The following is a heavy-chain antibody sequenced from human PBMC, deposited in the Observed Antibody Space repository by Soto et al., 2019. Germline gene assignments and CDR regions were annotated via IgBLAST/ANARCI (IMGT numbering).Heavy chain of an antibody. CDR1: GGSISSGGYF. CDR2: IYYSGRT. V-gene: IGHV4-31*03. J-gene: IGHJ4*02. D-gene: IGHD6-13*01. CDR3: ARFAKEENPKLESWYAFDF. Sequence: VQLQESGPGLVKPSQTLSLTCTVSGGSISSGGYFWSWIRQHPGKGLEWIGNIYYSGRTYYNPSPESRVDISVDTSKNEFTLKVNSVTAADTAMYYGARFAKEENPKLESWYAFDFWGQGTLVTVSS.